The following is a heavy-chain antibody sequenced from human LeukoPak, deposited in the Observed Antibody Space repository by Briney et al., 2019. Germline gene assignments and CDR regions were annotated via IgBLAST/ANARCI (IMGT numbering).Heavy chain of an antibody. J-gene: IGHJ1*01. Sequence: PSQTLSLTCTVSGGSISSGGYYWSWIRQHPGTGLEWIGYIYYSGSTYYNPSHKSRVTISVDTSKNQFSLKLSSVTAADTAVYYCASNYYDSSGYHEYFQHWGQGTLVTVSS. CDR1: GGSISSGGYY. CDR2: IYYSGST. CDR3: ASNYYDSSGYHEYFQH. V-gene: IGHV4-31*03. D-gene: IGHD3-22*01.